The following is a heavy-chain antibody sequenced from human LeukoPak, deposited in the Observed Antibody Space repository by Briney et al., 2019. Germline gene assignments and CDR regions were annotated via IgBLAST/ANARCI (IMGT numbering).Heavy chain of an antibody. V-gene: IGHV6-1*01. D-gene: IGHD3-3*01. CDR2: TYYRSQQWHS. CDR3: GRETDFGVVTN. CDR1: GDSVSSNGAS. J-gene: IGHJ4*02. Sequence: SQTLSLTCATSGDSVSSNGASWNWIRQSPSRGLEWLGRTYYRSQQWHSDYAPSVKGRITLNPNTSKNQFSLQLNSMTPEDTAVYYCGRETDFGVVTNWGQGTLVTVSS.